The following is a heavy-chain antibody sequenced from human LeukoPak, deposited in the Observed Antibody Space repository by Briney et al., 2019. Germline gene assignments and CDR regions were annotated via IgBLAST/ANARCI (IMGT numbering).Heavy chain of an antibody. D-gene: IGHD6-19*01. V-gene: IGHV1-8*01. CDR3: ARGSSGWYGGFDY. J-gene: IGHJ4*02. Sequence: ASVKVSCKASGYTFTSYDINWVRQATGQGLEWMGWINPNINGTNYAQKFQGRVTMTRDMSTSTVYMELSSLRSEDTAVYYCARGSSGWYGGFDYWGQGTLVTVSS. CDR2: INPNINGT. CDR1: GYTFTSYD.